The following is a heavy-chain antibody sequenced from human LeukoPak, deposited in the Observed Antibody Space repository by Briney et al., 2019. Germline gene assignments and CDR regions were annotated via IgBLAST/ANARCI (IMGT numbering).Heavy chain of an antibody. Sequence: ASVKVSCKASGGTFSSYAMNWVRQAPGQGLEWVARIIPLLGITNHAQKLQGRVTVTADKSTSTAYMELRSLRSDDTAVYYCARVTYYYDSSGYSRLDYYYGMDVWGQGTTVTVSS. J-gene: IGHJ6*02. V-gene: IGHV1-69*04. CDR3: ARVTYYYDSSGYSRLDYYYGMDV. CDR1: GGTFSSYA. CDR2: IIPLLGIT. D-gene: IGHD3-22*01.